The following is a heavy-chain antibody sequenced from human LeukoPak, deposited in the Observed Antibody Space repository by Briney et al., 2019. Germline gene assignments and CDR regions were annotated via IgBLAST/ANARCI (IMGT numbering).Heavy chain of an antibody. V-gene: IGHV3-53*01. CDR2: IYSGGST. Sequence: GGSLRLSCAASGFTVSTNYMSWVRQAPGKGLEWVSVIYSGGSTYYADSVQGRFTISRDNSQNTLYLQMNSLRAEDTAVYYCARGRSGYDSRYFDPWGQGTLVTVSS. J-gene: IGHJ5*02. CDR3: ARGRSGYDSRYFDP. CDR1: GFTVSTNY. D-gene: IGHD5-12*01.